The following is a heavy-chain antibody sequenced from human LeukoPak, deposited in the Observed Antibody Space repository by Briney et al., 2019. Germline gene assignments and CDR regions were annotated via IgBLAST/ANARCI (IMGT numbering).Heavy chain of an antibody. D-gene: IGHD7-27*01. CDR3: GRGHWGLDS. V-gene: IGHV3-48*04. Sequence: GGSLRLSCAASGFTFSSYSMNWVRQAPGKGLEWVSYISSSSSTIYYADSVKGRFSISRDNARNSLYLQMNNLRVEDTAVYYCGRGHWGLDSWGQGTLVSVSS. CDR1: GFTFSSYS. J-gene: IGHJ4*02. CDR2: ISSSSSTI.